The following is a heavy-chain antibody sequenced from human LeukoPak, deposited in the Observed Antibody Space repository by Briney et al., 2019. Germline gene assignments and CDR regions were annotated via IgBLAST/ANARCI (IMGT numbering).Heavy chain of an antibody. J-gene: IGHJ4*02. CDR3: AIPRNYYDSSGYALDY. CDR2: INHSGSA. D-gene: IGHD3-22*01. V-gene: IGHV4-34*01. CDR1: GGSFSGYY. Sequence: SETLSLTCAVYGGSFSGYYWTWIRQPPGKGLQWIGEINHSGSADYNPSLKSRVTISVDTSKNQFSLRLSSVTAADTALYYCAIPRNYYDSSGYALDYWGQGTLVTVSS.